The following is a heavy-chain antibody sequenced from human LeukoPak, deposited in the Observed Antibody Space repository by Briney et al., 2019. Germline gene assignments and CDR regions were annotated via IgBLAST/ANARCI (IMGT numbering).Heavy chain of an antibody. V-gene: IGHV4-59*01. CDR1: GGSISSYY. J-gene: IGHJ6*02. CDR3: ATSSSSWYPRNYYGMDV. CDR2: IYYSGST. Sequence: SETLSLTCTVSGGSISSYYWSWIRQPPGKGLEWIGYIYYSGSTNYNPSLKSRVTISVDTSKNQFSLKLSSVTAADTAVYYCATSSSSWYPRNYYGMDVWGQGTTVIVSS. D-gene: IGHD6-13*01.